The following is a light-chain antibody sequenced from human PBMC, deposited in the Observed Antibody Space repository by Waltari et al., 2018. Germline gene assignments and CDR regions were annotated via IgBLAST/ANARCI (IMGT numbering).Light chain of an antibody. V-gene: IGKV3-15*01. J-gene: IGKJ1*01. CDR1: QSVGST. CDR2: GAS. CDR3: QQYHNWPPGT. Sequence: ETVMTQSPATLSVSPGEGATLSCRASQSVGSTVAWYQQKPGQAPRLLMYGASTRAAGIPARFSGSGSVTEFTLTISSLQSEDFAIYFCQQYHNWPPGTFGQGTTVEIK.